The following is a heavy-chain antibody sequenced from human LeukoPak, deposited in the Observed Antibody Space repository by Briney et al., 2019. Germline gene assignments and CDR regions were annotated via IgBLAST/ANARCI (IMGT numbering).Heavy chain of an antibody. D-gene: IGHD5-24*01. CDR1: DGSISNYY. Sequence: SETLFLTCTVSDGSISNYYWTWIRQPAGKGLEWIGRIYVSGSTNYNPSPKGRVTISVDTSENQFSLKLSSVTAADTAVYYCARLTRDGYNAYFDYWGQGTLVTVSS. V-gene: IGHV4-4*07. CDR3: ARLTRDGYNAYFDY. CDR2: IYVSGST. J-gene: IGHJ4*02.